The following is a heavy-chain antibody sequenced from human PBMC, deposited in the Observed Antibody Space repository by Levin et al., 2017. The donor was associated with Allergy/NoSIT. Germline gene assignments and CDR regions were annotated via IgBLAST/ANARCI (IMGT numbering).Heavy chain of an antibody. Sequence: GESLKISCAASGFTFSSYAMHWVRQAPGKGLEWVAVISYDGSNKYYADSVKGRFTISRDNSKNTLYLQMNSLRAEDTAVYYCARDPRGWNDVPGYYYYGMDVWGQGTTVTVSS. V-gene: IGHV3-30-3*01. CDR3: ARDPRGWNDVPGYYYYGMDV. CDR2: ISYDGSNK. J-gene: IGHJ6*02. CDR1: GFTFSSYA. D-gene: IGHD1-1*01.